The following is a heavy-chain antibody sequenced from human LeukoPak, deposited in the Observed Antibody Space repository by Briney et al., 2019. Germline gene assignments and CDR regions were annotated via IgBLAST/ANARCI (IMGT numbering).Heavy chain of an antibody. CDR2: IDPKDSYT. V-gene: IGHV5-10-1*01. J-gene: IGHJ5*02. D-gene: IGHD6-13*01. CDR1: GYSFSKYW. Sequence: GESLKISCKASGYSFSKYWISWVRQMPGKGLEWMGRIDPKDSYTNYNPFFGGHVTISADKSISTAYLEWTNLKPSDTAIYYCARGGYSSTWYYWFDPWGQGTLVTVSS. CDR3: ARGGYSSTWYYWFDP.